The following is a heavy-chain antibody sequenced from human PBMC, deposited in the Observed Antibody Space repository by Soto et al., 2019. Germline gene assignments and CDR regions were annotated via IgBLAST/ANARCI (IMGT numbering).Heavy chain of an antibody. Sequence: SVKVSCKASGFTFTSSAMQWVRQARGQRLEWIGWIVVGSGNTNYAQKFQERVTITRDMSTSTAYMELSSLRSEDTAVYYCAAALEIRGVIAPPYDYWGQGTLVTVSS. V-gene: IGHV1-58*02. CDR2: IVVGSGNT. D-gene: IGHD3-10*01. CDR3: AAALEIRGVIAPPYDY. CDR1: GFTFTSSA. J-gene: IGHJ4*02.